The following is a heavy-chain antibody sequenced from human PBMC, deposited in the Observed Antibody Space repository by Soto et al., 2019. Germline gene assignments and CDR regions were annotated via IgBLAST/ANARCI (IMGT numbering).Heavy chain of an antibody. CDR3: ASGVGSGSYYVDFDY. D-gene: IGHD3-10*01. Sequence: GASLKISCKGSGYSFTSYWIGWVRQMPGKGLEWMGIIYPGDSDTRYSPSFQGQVTISADKSISTAYLQWSSLKASDTAMYYCASGVGSGSYYVDFDYWGQGTLVTVSS. CDR1: GYSFTSYW. J-gene: IGHJ4*02. V-gene: IGHV5-51*01. CDR2: IYPGDSDT.